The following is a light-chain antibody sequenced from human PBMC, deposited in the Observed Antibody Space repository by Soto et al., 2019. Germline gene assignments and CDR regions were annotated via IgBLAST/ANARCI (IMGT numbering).Light chain of an antibody. V-gene: IGKV3-20*01. CDR2: GAS. Sequence: EIVLTQSPGTLSLSPGERATLSCRASLSVSSSYLAWYQQKPGQAPRLLIYGASSRATGIPDRFSGSGSGTDFTLTISRLEPEDFAVYYCQQYGSSLFTFGPGTQVDIK. CDR1: LSVSSSY. CDR3: QQYGSSLFT. J-gene: IGKJ3*01.